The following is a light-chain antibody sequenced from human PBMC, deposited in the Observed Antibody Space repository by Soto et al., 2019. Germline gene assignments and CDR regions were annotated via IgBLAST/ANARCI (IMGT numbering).Light chain of an antibody. Sequence: AIQMTQSPSSLSASVGDRVTITCRASQGIGDDLGWYQQKPGKAPKLLIYDASRLETGVPSRFSGSGYGTDFTLTITSLQTDDFGTYHCQQYDVHPKTFGQGTKVDIK. CDR3: QQYDVHPKT. CDR1: QGIGDD. CDR2: DAS. J-gene: IGKJ1*01. V-gene: IGKV1-6*01.